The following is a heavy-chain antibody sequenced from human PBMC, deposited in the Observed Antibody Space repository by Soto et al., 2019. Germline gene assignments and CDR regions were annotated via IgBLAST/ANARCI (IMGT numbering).Heavy chain of an antibody. CDR3: AAVQLWFGEWR. V-gene: IGHV3-23*01. CDR2: ISASGGST. CDR1: AFSISSYA. J-gene: IGHJ4*02. Sequence: EVQLLESGGGLVQPGGSLRLSYAASAFSISSYAMSWVRQAPGKGLEWVSTISASGGSTYNADSVKGRFTISRDNSKNTLYLQMNSLRAEDTAVYYCAAVQLWFGEWRWGQGTLVTVSS. D-gene: IGHD3-10*01.